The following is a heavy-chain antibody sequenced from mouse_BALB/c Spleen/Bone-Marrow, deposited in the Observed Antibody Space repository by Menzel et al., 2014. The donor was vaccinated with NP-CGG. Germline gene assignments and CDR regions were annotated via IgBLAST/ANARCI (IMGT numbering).Heavy chain of an antibody. CDR3: ARENYYDSAGFAY. V-gene: IGHV5-6-3*01. CDR2: INSNGGST. D-gene: IGHD2-4*01. CDR1: GFTFSSYG. Sequence: EVHLVESGGGLVQPGGSLKISCAASGFTFSSYGMSWVRQTPDKRLDLVATINSNGGSTYYPDSVKGRFTISRDNAKNPVSLQMRSLKSGDTAMYYWARENYYDSAGFAYGAQGTLVTV. J-gene: IGHJ3*01.